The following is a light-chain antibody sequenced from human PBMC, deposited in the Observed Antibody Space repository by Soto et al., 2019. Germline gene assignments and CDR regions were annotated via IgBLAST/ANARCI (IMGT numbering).Light chain of an antibody. CDR1: SSDVGGYNY. Sequence: QSALTQPASVSGSPGQSITISCTGTSSDVGGYNYVSWYQQHPGKAPKLIIYDVSTRPSGLSNRFSGSKSGNTASLTISGLQAEDEADYYCSSYTSGSTVDVFGTGTKLTVL. J-gene: IGLJ1*01. CDR2: DVS. V-gene: IGLV2-14*03. CDR3: SSYTSGSTVDV.